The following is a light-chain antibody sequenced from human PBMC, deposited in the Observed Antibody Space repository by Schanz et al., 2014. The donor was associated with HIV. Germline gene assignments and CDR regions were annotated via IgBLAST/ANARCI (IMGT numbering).Light chain of an antibody. CDR1: SSDVGDYNY. J-gene: IGLJ3*02. CDR2: DVS. V-gene: IGLV2-8*01. Sequence: QSVLTQPPSASGSPGQSVTISCTGTSSDVGDYNYVSWYQQHPGKAPKLMIYDVSNRPSGVSDRFSGSKSDNTASLTISGLQAEDEADYYCCSYAGSSTWVFGGGTKLTVL. CDR3: CSYAGSSTWV.